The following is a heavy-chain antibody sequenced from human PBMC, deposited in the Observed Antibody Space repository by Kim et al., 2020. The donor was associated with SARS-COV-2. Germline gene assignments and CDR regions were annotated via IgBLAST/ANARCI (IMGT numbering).Heavy chain of an antibody. J-gene: IGHJ4*02. D-gene: IGHD3-22*01. CDR3: ARDGYYYDSSGYYSGVLPCDY. CDR1: GFTFSSYS. Sequence: GGSLRLSCAASGFTFSSYSMNWVRQAPGKGLEWVSSISSSSSYIYYADSVKGRFTISRDNAKNSLYLQMNSLRAEDTAVYYCARDGYYYDSSGYYSGVLPCDYWGQGTLVTVSS. CDR2: ISSSSSYI. V-gene: IGHV3-21*01.